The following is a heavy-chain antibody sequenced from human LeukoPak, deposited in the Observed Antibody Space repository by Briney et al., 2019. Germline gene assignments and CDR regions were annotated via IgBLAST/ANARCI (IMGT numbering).Heavy chain of an antibody. D-gene: IGHD3-16*01. Sequence: PGGSLRLSCAASGFTFSSYTMNWVRQAPGKGLEWVSYISSSSSNTYYADSVRGRFTISRDNAKNSVYLQMNSLRDEDTAVYYCARGGGLDVWGQGATVTVSS. J-gene: IGHJ6*02. CDR3: ARGGGLDV. V-gene: IGHV3-48*02. CDR2: ISSSSSNT. CDR1: GFTFSSYT.